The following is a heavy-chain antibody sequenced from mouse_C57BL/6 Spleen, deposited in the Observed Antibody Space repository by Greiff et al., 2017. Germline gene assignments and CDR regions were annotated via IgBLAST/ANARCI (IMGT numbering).Heavy chain of an antibody. V-gene: IGHV1-81*01. D-gene: IGHD2-1*01. J-gene: IGHJ1*03. CDR1: GYTFTSYG. Sequence: QVQLKQSGAELARPGASVTLSCKASGYTFTSYGISWVKQRTGQGLEWIGEIYPRSGNTYYNEKFKGKATLTADKSSSTAYMQLSSLTSEDSAVYFCAREDYGNYGYCDVWGTGTTVTVS. CDR2: IYPRSGNT. CDR3: AREDYGNYGYCDV.